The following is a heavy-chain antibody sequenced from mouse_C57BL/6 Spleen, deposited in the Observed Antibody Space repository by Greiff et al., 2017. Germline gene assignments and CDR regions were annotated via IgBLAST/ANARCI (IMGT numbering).Heavy chain of an antibody. CDR2: IDPSDSYT. CDR1: GYTFTSYW. Sequence: QVQLQQPGAELVMPGASVKLSCKASGYTFTSYWMHWVKQRPGQGLEWIGEIDPSDSYTNYNQKFKGKSTLTVDKSSSTAYMQLSSLTSEDSAVYYCARGGAYSRRYFDYWGQGTTLTVSS. J-gene: IGHJ2*01. CDR3: ARGGAYSRRYFDY. V-gene: IGHV1-69*01. D-gene: IGHD2-10*01.